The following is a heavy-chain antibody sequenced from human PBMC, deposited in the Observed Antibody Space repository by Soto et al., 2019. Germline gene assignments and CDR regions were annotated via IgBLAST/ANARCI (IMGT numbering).Heavy chain of an antibody. CDR3: ARGNRCTNGVCYTYYYYYGMDV. CDR1: GGTFSSYA. J-gene: IGHJ6*02. CDR2: IIPIFGTA. D-gene: IGHD2-8*01. V-gene: IGHV1-69*13. Sequence: SVKVSCKASGGTFSSYAISWVRQAPGQGLEWMGGIIPIFGTANYAQKFQRRVTITADESTSTASMELSSLRFEDTGVYYCARGNRCTNGVCYTYYYYYGMDVWRQGTTVTVSS.